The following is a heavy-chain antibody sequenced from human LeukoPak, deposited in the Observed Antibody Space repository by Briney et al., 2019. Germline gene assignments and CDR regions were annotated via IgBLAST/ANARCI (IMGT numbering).Heavy chain of an antibody. J-gene: IGHJ5*02. CDR1: GGSISSYY. Sequence: SETLSLTCTVSGGSISSYYWSWIRQPPGKGLEWIGYIYTSGSTNYNPSLKSRVTISVDTSKNQFSLKLSSVTAADTAVYYCASQRQSYGDYVGTFDPWGQGTLVTVSS. D-gene: IGHD4-17*01. CDR2: IYTSGST. CDR3: ASQRQSYGDYVGTFDP. V-gene: IGHV4-4*09.